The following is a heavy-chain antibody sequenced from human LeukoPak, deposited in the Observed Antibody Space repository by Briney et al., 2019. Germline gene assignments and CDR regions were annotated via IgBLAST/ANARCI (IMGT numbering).Heavy chain of an antibody. CDR2: ISYDGSNK. D-gene: IGHD3-10*01. CDR3: ARGMVRPRDYYYYGMDV. J-gene: IGHJ6*02. V-gene: IGHV3-30-3*01. CDR1: GFTFSSYA. Sequence: GRSLRLSCAASGFTFSSYAMHWVRQAPGKGLEWVAVISYDGSNKYYADSVKGRSTISRDNSKNTLYLQMNSLRAEDTAVYYCARGMVRPRDYYYYGMDVWGQGTTVTVSS.